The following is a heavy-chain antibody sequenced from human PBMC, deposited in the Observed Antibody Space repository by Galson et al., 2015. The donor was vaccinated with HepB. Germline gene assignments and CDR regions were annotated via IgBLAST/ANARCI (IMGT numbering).Heavy chain of an antibody. Sequence: SLRLSCAASGFTFSNAWMNWVRQAPGKGLEWVGRIKSKTDGGTTDYAAPVKGRFTISRDDSKNTLYLQMNSLETEDTAVYYCTTELADIVATIGRVDYWGQGTLVTVSS. D-gene: IGHD5-12*01. J-gene: IGHJ4*02. CDR3: TTELADIVATIGRVDY. CDR1: GFTFSNAW. CDR2: IKSKTDGGTT. V-gene: IGHV3-15*07.